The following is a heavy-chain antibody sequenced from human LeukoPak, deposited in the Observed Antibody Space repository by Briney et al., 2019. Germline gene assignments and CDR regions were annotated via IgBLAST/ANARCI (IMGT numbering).Heavy chain of an antibody. CDR1: GFTFSGFW. J-gene: IGHJ4*02. Sequence: GGSLRLSCAASGFTFSGFWMTWVRQAPGKGLEWVANIKQDGSEKYYVDSVKGRFTISRDNAKNSLYLQMNSLRAEDTAVYYCAREGEGYFDYWGQGTLVTVSS. CDR2: IKQDGSEK. D-gene: IGHD3-16*01. V-gene: IGHV3-7*01. CDR3: AREGEGYFDY.